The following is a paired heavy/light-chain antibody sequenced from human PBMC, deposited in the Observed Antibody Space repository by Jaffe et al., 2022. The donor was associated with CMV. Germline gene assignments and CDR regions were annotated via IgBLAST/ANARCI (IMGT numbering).Light chain of an antibody. Sequence: DIKLTQSPSFLSASVGDRVTITCRASQGISSYLVWYQQKPGKAPKLLIYAASTLQSGVPSRFSGSGSGTEFTLTISSLQPEDFATYYCQQLKSYPPRTFGQGTKVEIK. V-gene: IGKV1-9*01. CDR2: AAS. J-gene: IGKJ1*01. CDR3: QQLKSYPPRT. CDR1: QGISSY.
Heavy chain of an antibody. V-gene: IGHV3-23*01. D-gene: IGHD3-10*01. Sequence: EVQLLESGGGLVQPGGSLRLSCAASGFTFSSYAMNWVRQAPGKGLEWVSTITSGDNTYYADSVKGRFTISRDNFKNTLYLQMNSLRADDTAVYYCAKDHYASGTYGNDYWGQGTLVTVSS. CDR1: GFTFSSYA. CDR3: AKDHYASGTYGNDY. J-gene: IGHJ4*02. CDR2: ITSGDNT.